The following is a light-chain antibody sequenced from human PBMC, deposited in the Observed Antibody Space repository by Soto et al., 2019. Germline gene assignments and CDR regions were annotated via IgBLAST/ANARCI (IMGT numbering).Light chain of an antibody. CDR3: QQRSNWIT. J-gene: IGKJ5*01. CDR1: QSVSSSY. CDR2: DAS. Sequence: IVMTQSLGTLSLSPGERATLSCLASQSVSSSYLAWYQHKPGQAPRLLIYDASHRATDIPARFSGSGSGTDFTLTISSLEPEDFAVYYCQQRSNWITFGQGTRLEIK. V-gene: IGKV3-11*01.